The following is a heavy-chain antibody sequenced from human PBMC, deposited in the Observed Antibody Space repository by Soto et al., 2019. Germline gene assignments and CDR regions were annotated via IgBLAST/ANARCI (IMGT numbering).Heavy chain of an antibody. J-gene: IGHJ5*02. D-gene: IGHD6-13*01. V-gene: IGHV3-64D*08. Sequence: EVQLVESGGGLVQPGGSLRLSCSASGFTFSSYAMHWVRQAPGKGLEYVSAISSNGGSTYYADSVKGIFTISRDNSKNTLYRPMSRQRAEDTAVYYCVKDRLIGSWPNWFDPWGQGTLVTVSS. CDR1: GFTFSSYA. CDR2: ISSNGGST. CDR3: VKDRLIGSWPNWFDP.